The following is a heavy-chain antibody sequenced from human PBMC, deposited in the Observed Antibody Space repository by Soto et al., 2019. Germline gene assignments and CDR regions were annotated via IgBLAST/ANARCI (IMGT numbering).Heavy chain of an antibody. V-gene: IGHV5-51*01. D-gene: IGHD3-10*01. CDR3: ARGVPYAASLYFDR. J-gene: IGHJ4*02. CDR1: GYTFTSFW. Sequence: GESLKISCRASGYTFTSFWIAWVRQMPGKGLEWMGIVYPDDSDTRYSPAFQGQVNISADTSLTTAYLQWASLEASDTAMYYCARGVPYAASLYFDRWGPGSLVTVSS. CDR2: VYPDDSDT.